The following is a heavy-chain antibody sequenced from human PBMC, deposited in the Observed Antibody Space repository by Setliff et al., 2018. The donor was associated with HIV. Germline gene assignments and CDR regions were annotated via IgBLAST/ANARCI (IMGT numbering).Heavy chain of an antibody. CDR1: GFSFRNFG. D-gene: IGHD1-26*01. Sequence: GGSLRLSCTASGFSFRNFGMTWVRQAPGKGLEWVSSISSSDDDTHYADSLRGRFTVSRDNAKSALYLQMNNLSVDDTAVYYCVGDSAASVWVGASVYYFDFWGQGIQVTVSS. CDR2: ISSSDDDT. V-gene: IGHV3-21*01. CDR3: VGDSAASVWVGASVYYFDF. J-gene: IGHJ4*02.